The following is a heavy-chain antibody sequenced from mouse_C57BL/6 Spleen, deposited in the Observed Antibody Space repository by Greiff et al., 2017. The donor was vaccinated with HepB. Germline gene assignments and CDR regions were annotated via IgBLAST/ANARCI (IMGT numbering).Heavy chain of an antibody. CDR1: GYSITSGYY. CDR3: AILITTVVASFDY. D-gene: IGHD1-1*01. Sequence: EVKLEESGPGLVKPSQSLSLTCSVTGYSITSGYYWNWIRQFPGNTLEWMGYISYDGSNNYNPSLKNRISITRDTSKNQFFLKLNSVTTEDTATYYCAILITTVVASFDYWGQGTTLTVSS. V-gene: IGHV3-6*01. J-gene: IGHJ2*01. CDR2: ISYDGSN.